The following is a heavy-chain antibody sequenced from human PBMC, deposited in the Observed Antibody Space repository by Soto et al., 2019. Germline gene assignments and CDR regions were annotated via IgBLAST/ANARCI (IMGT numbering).Heavy chain of an antibody. CDR3: ARGPSLRYFDWPPLDYYGMDV. CDR1: GYTFTSYY. Sequence: ASVKVSCKASGYTFTSYYMHWVRQAPGQGLEWMGIINPSGGSTSYAQKFQGRVTMTRDTSTSTVYMELSSLRSEDTAVYYCARGPSLRYFDWPPLDYYGMDVWGQGTTVTVSS. V-gene: IGHV1-46*01. J-gene: IGHJ6*02. D-gene: IGHD3-9*01. CDR2: INPSGGST.